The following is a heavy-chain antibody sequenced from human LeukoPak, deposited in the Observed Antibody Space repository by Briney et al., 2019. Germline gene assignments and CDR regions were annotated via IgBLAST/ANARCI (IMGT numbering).Heavy chain of an antibody. CDR2: TRNRANGYTT. V-gene: IGHV3-72*01. J-gene: IGHJ4*02. CDR3: ARAFCYSGGTCYSDYNDY. D-gene: IGHD2-15*01. CDR1: GFTFSDYY. Sequence: GGSLRLSCAASGFTFSDYYMDWVRQAPGKGLEWVGRTRNRANGYTTEYAASVEGRFTVSRDNSKNSLFLQMNGLKPEDTAAYFCARAFCYSGGTCYSDYNDYWGQGALVTVSS.